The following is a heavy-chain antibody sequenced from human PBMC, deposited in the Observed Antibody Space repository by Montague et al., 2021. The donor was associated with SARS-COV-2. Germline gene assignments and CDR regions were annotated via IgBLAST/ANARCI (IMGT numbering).Heavy chain of an antibody. CDR1: GDPISSANYQ. Sequence: SETLSLTCNVSGDPISSANYQWAWFRQPPGKGLQWVGSISHSGSAYYNPSLKSRLTISVDMSKRLFSLDVESVAVADTAFYYCARQVGDFWTGFYVDSWGQGTLATVSS. D-gene: IGHD3/OR15-3a*01. J-gene: IGHJ4*02. CDR2: ISHSGSA. V-gene: IGHV4-39*01. CDR3: ARQVGDFWTGFYVDS.